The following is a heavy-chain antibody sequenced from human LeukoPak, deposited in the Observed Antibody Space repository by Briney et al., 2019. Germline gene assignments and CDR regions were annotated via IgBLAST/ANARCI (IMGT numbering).Heavy chain of an antibody. D-gene: IGHD2-15*01. CDR1: GSGFTFNNYW. Sequence: GGSLRLSCAASGSGFTFNNYWMHWVRQAPGKGLVWVSRINADGSTTSYADSVRGRFTISRDNAKNTLYLQMNSLRAEDTAVYYCAKDRRGYCSGGSCYYYYYMDVWGKGTTVTISS. CDR2: INADGSTT. V-gene: IGHV3-74*01. J-gene: IGHJ6*03. CDR3: AKDRRGYCSGGSCYYYYYMDV.